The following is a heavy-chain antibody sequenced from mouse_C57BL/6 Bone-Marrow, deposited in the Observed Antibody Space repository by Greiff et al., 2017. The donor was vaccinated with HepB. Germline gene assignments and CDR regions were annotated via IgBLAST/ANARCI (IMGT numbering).Heavy chain of an antibody. CDR3: ARDRLLTTVVMDY. CDR1: GFTFSSYA. V-gene: IGHV5-4*01. D-gene: IGHD1-1*01. CDR2: ISDGGSYT. Sequence: DVMLVESGGGLVKPGGSLKLSCAASGFTFSSYAMSWVRQTPEKRLEWVATISDGGSYTYYPDNVKGRFTISRDKAKNNLYLQMSHLKSEDTAMYYCARDRLLTTVVMDYWGQGTSVTVSS. J-gene: IGHJ4*01.